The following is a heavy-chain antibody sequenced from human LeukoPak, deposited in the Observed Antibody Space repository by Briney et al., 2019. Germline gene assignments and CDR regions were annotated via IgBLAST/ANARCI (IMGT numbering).Heavy chain of an antibody. D-gene: IGHD3-10*01. CDR2: ISAYNGNT. CDR3: ARANMVRGVGSFFDRNWFDP. V-gene: IGHV1-18*01. CDR1: GYTFTSYG. J-gene: IGHJ5*02. Sequence: WASVKVSCKASGYTFTSYGISWVRQPPAQELEWMGWISAYNGNTNYAQKLQGRVTMTTDTSTRTAYMELRSLRSDDTAVYYCARANMVRGVGSFFDRNWFDPWGQGTLVTVSS.